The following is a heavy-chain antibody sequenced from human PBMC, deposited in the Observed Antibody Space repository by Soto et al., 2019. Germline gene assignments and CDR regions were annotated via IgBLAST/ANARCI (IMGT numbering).Heavy chain of an antibody. Sequence: SETLSLTCAVYGGSFSGYYWSWIRQPPGKGLEWIGEINHSGSTNYNPSLKSRVTISVDTSKNQFSLKLSSVTAADTAVYYCARFRIAARTGFDYWGQGTLVTVSS. J-gene: IGHJ4*02. CDR3: ARFRIAARTGFDY. D-gene: IGHD6-6*01. CDR1: GGSFSGYY. V-gene: IGHV4-34*01. CDR2: INHSGST.